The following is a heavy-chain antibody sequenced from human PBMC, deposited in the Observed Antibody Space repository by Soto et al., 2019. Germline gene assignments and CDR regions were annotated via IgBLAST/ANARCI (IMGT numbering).Heavy chain of an antibody. CDR1: GGSLSSGYYY. CDR3: AREWAVAGIPYWFDP. D-gene: IGHD6-19*01. V-gene: IGHV4-61*01. Sequence: PPETLSLTCAVSGGSLSSGYYYWGWIRQATGKGLEWIGYIYYSGSTNYNPSLKSRVTISVDTSKNQFSLKLSSVTAADTAVYYCAREWAVAGIPYWFDPWGQGTLVTAPQ. CDR2: IYYSGST. J-gene: IGHJ5*02.